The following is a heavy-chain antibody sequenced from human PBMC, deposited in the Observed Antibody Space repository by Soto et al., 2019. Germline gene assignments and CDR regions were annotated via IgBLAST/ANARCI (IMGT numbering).Heavy chain of an antibody. V-gene: IGHV3-33*01. Sequence: QVQLVKSGGGVVKPGRSLRLSCAASGFTFSSYGMNWVRQAPGQGLEWVGVIRYDGSNKYYADSVKGRFTISRDNSKKLMYLGTNGLLAEDTAVDYCVSGGSIVRGVTFHYWGQGTLVNVSS. D-gene: IGHD3-10*01. J-gene: IGHJ4*02. CDR1: GFTFSSYG. CDR2: IRYDGSNK. CDR3: VSGGSIVRGVTFHY.